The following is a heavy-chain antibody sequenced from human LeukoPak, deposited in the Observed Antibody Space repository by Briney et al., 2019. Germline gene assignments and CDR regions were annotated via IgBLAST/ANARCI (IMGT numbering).Heavy chain of an antibody. J-gene: IGHJ5*02. CDR3: ARQIGLGYDILTGLDP. Sequence: PSETLSLTCTVSGGSISSYYWGWIRQPPGKGLEWIGYIYYSGSTNYNPSLKSRVTISVDTSKNQFSLKLSSVTAADTAVYYCARQIGLGYDILTGLDPWGQGTLVTVSS. CDR2: IYYSGST. D-gene: IGHD3-9*01. CDR1: GGSISSYY. V-gene: IGHV4-59*08.